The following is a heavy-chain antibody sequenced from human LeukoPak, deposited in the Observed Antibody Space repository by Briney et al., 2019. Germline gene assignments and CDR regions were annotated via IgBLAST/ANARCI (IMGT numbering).Heavy chain of an antibody. CDR2: INHSGST. CDR3: GRVYCSGGSCYSYFDY. V-gene: IGHV4-34*01. Sequence: SETLSLTCAVYGGSFSGYYWSWIRQPPGKGLEWIGEINHSGSTNYNPSLKSRVTISVDTSKNQFSLKLSSVTAADTAVYYCGRVYCSGGSCYSYFDYWGQGTLVTVSS. CDR1: GGSFSGYY. D-gene: IGHD2-15*01. J-gene: IGHJ4*02.